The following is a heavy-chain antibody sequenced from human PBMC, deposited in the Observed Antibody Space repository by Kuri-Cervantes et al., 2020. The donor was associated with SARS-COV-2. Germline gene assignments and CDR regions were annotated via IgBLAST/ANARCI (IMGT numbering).Heavy chain of an antibody. CDR3: ARGFRTGFLFDS. CDR2: IYYGGST. CDR1: GFSVTSGSYY. V-gene: IGHV4-61*01. Sequence: SETLSPTCSVSGFSVTSGSYYWSWLRQSPGKGLEWIGYIYYGGSTTYNPALKSRVTISIDMTNNQFFLNLKGASAADTAVYYCARGFRTGFLFDSWGQGSLVTVSS. J-gene: IGHJ4*02. D-gene: IGHD3/OR15-3a*01.